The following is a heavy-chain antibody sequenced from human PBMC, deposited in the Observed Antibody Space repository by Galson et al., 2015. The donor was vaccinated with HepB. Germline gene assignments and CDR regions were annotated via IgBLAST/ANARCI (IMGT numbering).Heavy chain of an antibody. Sequence: SLRLSCAASGFTFSSYAMSWVRQAPGKGLEWVSAISGSGGSTYYADSVKGRFTISRDNSKNTLYLQMNSLRAEDTAVYYCAKGVRELDYYYYYMDVWGKGTTVTVSS. CDR2: ISGSGGST. D-gene: IGHD1-26*01. J-gene: IGHJ6*03. V-gene: IGHV3-23*01. CDR1: GFTFSSYA. CDR3: AKGVRELDYYYYYMDV.